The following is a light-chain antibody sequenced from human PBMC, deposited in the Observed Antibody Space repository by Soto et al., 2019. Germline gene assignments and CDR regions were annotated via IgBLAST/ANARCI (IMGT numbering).Light chain of an antibody. Sequence: QSALTQPASVSGSPGQSITISCTGTSSDVGGYNYVSWYQQHPGKAPKLIIYEVSNRPSGVSNRFSGSKSGNTASLTSSGLQAEYEAEYYCNSYTSKSTGVFGTGTKLTVL. CDR3: NSYTSKSTGV. CDR2: EVS. V-gene: IGLV2-14*01. J-gene: IGLJ1*01. CDR1: SSDVGGYNY.